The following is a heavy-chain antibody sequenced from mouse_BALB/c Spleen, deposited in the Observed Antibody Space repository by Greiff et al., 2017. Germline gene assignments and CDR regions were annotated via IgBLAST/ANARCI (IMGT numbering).Heavy chain of an antibody. CDR1: GFTFSSYG. CDR2: INSNGGST. Sequence: EVQLVESGGGLVQPGGSLKLSCAASGFTFSSYGMSWVRQTPDKRLELVATINSNGGSTYYPDSVKGRFTISRDNAKNTLYLQMSSLKSEDTAMYYCARVYYGNYLDYWGQGTTLTVSS. V-gene: IGHV5-6-3*01. J-gene: IGHJ2*01. CDR3: ARVYYGNYLDY. D-gene: IGHD2-1*01.